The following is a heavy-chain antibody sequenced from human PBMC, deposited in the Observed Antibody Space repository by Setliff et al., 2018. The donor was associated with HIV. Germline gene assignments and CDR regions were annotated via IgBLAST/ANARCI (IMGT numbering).Heavy chain of an antibody. CDR3: ARARITMTGGRLEPYAFDR. CDR2: VHSTGTT. J-gene: IGHJ3*01. Sequence: SETLSLTCTVSGGSFSTYYWSWIRQPAGEGLEYIGRVHSTGTTIYNPPLKSRVTMSVDTSKNQLSLKLRSVTAADTAVYYCARARITMTGGRLEPYAFDRWGQGTKVTVSS. D-gene: IGHD3-22*01. V-gene: IGHV4-4*07. CDR1: GGSFSTYY.